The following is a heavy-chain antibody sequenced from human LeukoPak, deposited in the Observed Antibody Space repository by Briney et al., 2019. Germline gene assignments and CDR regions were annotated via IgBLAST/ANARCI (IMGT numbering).Heavy chain of an antibody. CDR2: MNPNSGNT. CDR3: ARGRPLAAMVFNWFDP. J-gene: IGHJ5*02. CDR1: GYTFTSYD. V-gene: IGHV1-8*01. D-gene: IGHD5-18*01. Sequence: ASVKVSCKASGYTFTSYDINWVRQATGQGLEWMGWMNPNSGNTGYAQKFQGRVTMTRNTSISTAYMELSSLRSEDTAVCCCARGRPLAAMVFNWFDPWGQGTLVTVSS.